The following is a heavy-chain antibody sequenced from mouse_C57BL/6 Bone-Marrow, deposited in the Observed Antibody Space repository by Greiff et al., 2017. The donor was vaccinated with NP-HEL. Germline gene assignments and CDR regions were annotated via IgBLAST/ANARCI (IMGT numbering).Heavy chain of an antibody. CDR3: ASSSYVGYFDY. D-gene: IGHD1-1*01. V-gene: IGHV5-9*04. J-gene: IGHJ2*01. CDR1: GFTFSSYT. Sequence: EVHLVESGGGLVKPGGSLKLSCAASGFTFSSYTMSWVRQTPEKRLEWVATISGGGGNTYYPDSVKGRFTISRDNAKNTLYLQMSSLRSEDTAVYYCASSSYVGYFDYWGQGTTLTVSS. CDR2: ISGGGGNT.